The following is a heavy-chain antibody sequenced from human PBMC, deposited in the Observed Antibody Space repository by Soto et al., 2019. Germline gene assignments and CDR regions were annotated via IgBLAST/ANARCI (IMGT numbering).Heavy chain of an antibody. CDR1: GLTFANSW. V-gene: IGHV3-74*01. CDR3: ATAEVDY. J-gene: IGHJ4*02. Sequence: GSLRLSCAASGLTFANSWMHWIRQAPGKGPEWVSRVTGDGHTIQYADSVKGRFTVSRDNAKNTLYLQMNSLRAEDTAVYYCATAEVDYWGPGTLVTVSS. CDR2: VTGDGHTI.